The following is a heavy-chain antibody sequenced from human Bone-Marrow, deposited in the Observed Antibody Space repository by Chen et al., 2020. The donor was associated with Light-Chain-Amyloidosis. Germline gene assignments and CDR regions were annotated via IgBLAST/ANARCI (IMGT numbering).Heavy chain of an antibody. CDR3: ARRRDGYNFDY. CDR2: IYPDDSDA. CDR1: GYTFPNYW. Sequence: EVQLEQSGPEVKKPGESLKIPCTGSGYTFPNYWIGWVRQMPGKGLEWMGVIYPDDSDARYSPSFEGQVTISADKSITTAYLQWRSLKASDTAMYYCARRRDGYNFDYWGQGTLVTVSS. V-gene: IGHV5-51*01. D-gene: IGHD5-12*01. J-gene: IGHJ4*02.